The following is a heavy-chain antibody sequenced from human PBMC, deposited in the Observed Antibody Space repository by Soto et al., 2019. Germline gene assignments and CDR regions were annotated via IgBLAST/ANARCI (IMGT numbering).Heavy chain of an antibody. J-gene: IGHJ4*02. CDR3: ANALGLYYFDY. D-gene: IGHD2-8*01. CDR2: IVPIVDTA. CDR1: GGTFSSYA. Sequence: SVKVSCKTSGGTFSSYAISWVRQAPGQGLEWMGGIVPIVDTATYAQKFQGRVTITADESTSTAYMELSSLRSEDTAVYYCANALGLYYFDYWGQGTLVTVSS. V-gene: IGHV1-69*13.